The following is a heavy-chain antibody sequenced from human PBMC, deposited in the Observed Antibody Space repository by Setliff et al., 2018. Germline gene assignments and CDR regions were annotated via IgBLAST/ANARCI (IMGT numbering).Heavy chain of an antibody. V-gene: IGHV4-34*01. CDR1: GGSFIGYY. CDR3: ARVDNFWSGPIDY. CDR2: INHSGST. J-gene: IGHJ4*02. D-gene: IGHD3-3*01. Sequence: PSETLSLTCAVYGGSFIGYYWSWIRQPPGKGLEWIGEINHSGSTNYNPSLKSRVTISVDTSKNQFSLKLSSVTAADTAVYYCARVDNFWSGPIDYWGQGTLVTVSS.